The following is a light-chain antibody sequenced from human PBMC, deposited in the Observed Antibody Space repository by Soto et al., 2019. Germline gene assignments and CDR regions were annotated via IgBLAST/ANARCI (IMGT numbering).Light chain of an antibody. CDR2: GAF. CDR1: QNIISN. J-gene: IGKJ5*01. CDR3: QQRSNWPIT. V-gene: IGKV3-15*01. Sequence: EMVITQSASTLSVSPGERVTLSCRASQNIISNLAWYQQKPGQSPRLLIYGAFTRATGIPARFSGSGSGTEFTLTISSLQSEDFAVYYCQQRSNWPITFGQGTRLEIK.